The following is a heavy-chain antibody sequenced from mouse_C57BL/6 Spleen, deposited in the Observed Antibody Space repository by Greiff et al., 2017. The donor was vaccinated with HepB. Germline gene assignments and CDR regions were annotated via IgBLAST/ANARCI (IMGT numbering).Heavy chain of an antibody. CDR1: GYTFTSYW. CDR2: INPSNGGT. V-gene: IGHV1-53*01. J-gene: IGHJ4*01. CDR3: ARGGDGYYADYAMDY. D-gene: IGHD2-3*01. Sequence: QVQLQQSGTELVKPGASVKLSCKASGYTFTSYWMHWVKQRPGQGLEWIGNINPSNGGTNYNEKFKSKATLTVDKSSSTAYMQLSSLTSEDSAVYYCARGGDGYYADYAMDYWGQGTSVTVSS.